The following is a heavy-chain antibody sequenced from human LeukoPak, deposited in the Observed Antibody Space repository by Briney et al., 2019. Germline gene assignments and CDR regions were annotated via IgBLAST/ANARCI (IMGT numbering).Heavy chain of an antibody. D-gene: IGHD5-12*01. CDR2: INHSGST. Sequence: SETLSLTCAVYGGSFSGYYWSWIRQPPGKGLGWIGEINHSGSTNYNPSLKSRVTISVDTSKNQFSLRLSSVTAADTAVYYCARVIVATIINYYYYGMDVWGQGTTVTVSS. CDR3: ARVIVATIINYYYYGMDV. J-gene: IGHJ6*02. V-gene: IGHV4-34*01. CDR1: GGSFSGYY.